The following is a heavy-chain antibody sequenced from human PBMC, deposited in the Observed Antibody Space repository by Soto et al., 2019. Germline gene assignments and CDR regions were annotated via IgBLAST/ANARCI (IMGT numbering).Heavy chain of an antibody. D-gene: IGHD2-2*02. CDR1: AFTFSSYS. CDR3: ARDKFPLGYCSSTSCYTGGFDP. CDR2: ISSSSSYI. J-gene: IGHJ5*02. Sequence: EVQLVESGGGLVKPGGSLRLSCAASAFTFSSYSMNWVRQAPGKGLEWVSSISSSSSYIYYADSVKGRFTISRDNAKNSLYLQMNSLRAEDTAVYYCARDKFPLGYCSSTSCYTGGFDPWGQGTLVTVSS. V-gene: IGHV3-21*01.